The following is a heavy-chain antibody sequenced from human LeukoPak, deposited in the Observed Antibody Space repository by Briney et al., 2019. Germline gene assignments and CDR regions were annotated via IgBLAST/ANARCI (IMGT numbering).Heavy chain of an antibody. CDR2: MNPNSGNT. D-gene: IGHD6-6*01. CDR1: GYTSTSYD. V-gene: IGHV1-8*03. Sequence: ASVKVSCKASGYTSTSYDINWVRQATGQGLEWMGWMNPNSGNTGYAQKFQGRVTITRNTSISTAYMELSSLRSEDTAVYYCARGWRIAARPRRVYYFDYWGQGTLVTVSS. CDR3: ARGWRIAARPRRVYYFDY. J-gene: IGHJ4*02.